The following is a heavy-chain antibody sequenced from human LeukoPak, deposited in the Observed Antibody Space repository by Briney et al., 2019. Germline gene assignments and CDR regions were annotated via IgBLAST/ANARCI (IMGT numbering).Heavy chain of an antibody. CDR1: GGSISSYY. CDR2: IYYSGST. Sequence: SGTLSLTCTVSGGSISSYYWSWIRQPPGKGLEWIGYIYYSGSTNYNPSLKSRVTISVDTSKNQFSLKLSSVTAADTAVYYCARATTVTTRGNAFDIWGQGTMVTVSS. D-gene: IGHD4-11*01. V-gene: IGHV4-59*01. CDR3: ARATTVTTRGNAFDI. J-gene: IGHJ3*02.